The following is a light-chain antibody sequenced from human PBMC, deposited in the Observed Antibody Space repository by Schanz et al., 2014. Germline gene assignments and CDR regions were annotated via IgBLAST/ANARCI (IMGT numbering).Light chain of an antibody. V-gene: IGLV2-14*02. CDR3: SSYRRTAAVAV. CDR2: EGS. CDR1: SSDVGSYNL. Sequence: QSALTQPASVSGSPGQSITISCTGTSSDVGSYNLVSWYQQHPGKAPKLMIYEGSKRPSGVSNRFSGSKSGNTASLTISGXXAXDEADYYCSSYRRTAAVAVFGTGTKLTVL. J-gene: IGLJ1*01.